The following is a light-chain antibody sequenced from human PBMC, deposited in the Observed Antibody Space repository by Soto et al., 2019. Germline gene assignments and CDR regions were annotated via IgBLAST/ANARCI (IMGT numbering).Light chain of an antibody. V-gene: IGKV2-28*01. CDR1: QSLLDSNGYNY. J-gene: IGKJ1*01. CDR2: LGA. CDR3: MQALQTPRT. Sequence: DIVMTQSPPSLPVTPGEPASISCRSSQSLLDSNGYNYLDWYLQKPGQSLQLLIYLGANRASGDPDRFSGSGSGTDFTLKISRVEAEDVGVYYCMQALQTPRTFGQGTKVEIK.